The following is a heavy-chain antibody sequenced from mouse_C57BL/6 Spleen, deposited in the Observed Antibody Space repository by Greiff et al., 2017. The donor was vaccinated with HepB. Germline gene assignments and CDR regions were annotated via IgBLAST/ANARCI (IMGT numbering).Heavy chain of an antibody. CDR3: ARETVVAGFDY. Sequence: EVKVEESGPGLVKPSQSLSLTCSVTGYSITSGYYWNWIRQFPGNKLEWMGYISYDGSNNYNPSLKNRISITRDTSKNQFFLKLNFVTTEDTATYYCARETVVAGFDYWGQGTTLTVSS. J-gene: IGHJ2*01. V-gene: IGHV3-6*01. CDR1: GYSITSGYY. D-gene: IGHD1-1*01. CDR2: ISYDGSN.